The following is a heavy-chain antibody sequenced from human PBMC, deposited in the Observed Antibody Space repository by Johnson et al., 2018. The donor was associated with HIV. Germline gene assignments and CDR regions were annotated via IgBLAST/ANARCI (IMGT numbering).Heavy chain of an antibody. Sequence: VHLVESGGGVVQPGGSLRLSCAASGFTFSSYDMHWVRQDTGKGLEWVSAIGTAGDTYYPGSVKGRFTISRENAKNSLYLQMNSLRAGDTAVYYCARQVYCSSTSCSSAFDIWGQGTVVTVSS. CDR2: IGTAGDT. CDR1: GFTFSSYD. CDR3: ARQVYCSSTSCSSAFDI. D-gene: IGHD2-2*01. V-gene: IGHV3-13*01. J-gene: IGHJ3*02.